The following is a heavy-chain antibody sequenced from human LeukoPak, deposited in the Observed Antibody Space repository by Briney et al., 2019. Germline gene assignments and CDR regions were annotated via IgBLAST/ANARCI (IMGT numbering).Heavy chain of an antibody. V-gene: IGHV3-66*01. J-gene: IGHJ4*02. CDR3: ARPPHIGSSLDY. CDR1: GVTVRSNY. CDR2: ISGDDKT. Sequence: GGSLRLSCAVSGVTVRSNYMSWVRQAPGKGLEWVSIISGDDKTDYADSVKGRFTVSKDNSRNTLYLQMNSLGVEDTAVYYCARPPHIGSSLDYWGQGTLVTVSS. D-gene: IGHD1-26*01.